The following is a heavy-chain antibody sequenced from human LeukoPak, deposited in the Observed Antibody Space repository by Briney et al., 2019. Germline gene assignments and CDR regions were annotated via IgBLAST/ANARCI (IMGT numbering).Heavy chain of an antibody. CDR2: IDYRGNT. CDR3: ARGHGSSSWPKHYYYYYYMDV. V-gene: IGHV4-61*01. D-gene: IGHD6-13*01. CDR1: GGSVSSGRYY. Sequence: PSQTLSLTCTVPGGSVSSGRYYWSWLRQHPGKGLEWIGYIDYRGNTHYNPSLKSRVTISVDTSKNQFSLKLSSVTAADTAVYYCARGHGSSSWPKHYYYYYYMDVWGKGTTVTVSS. J-gene: IGHJ6*03.